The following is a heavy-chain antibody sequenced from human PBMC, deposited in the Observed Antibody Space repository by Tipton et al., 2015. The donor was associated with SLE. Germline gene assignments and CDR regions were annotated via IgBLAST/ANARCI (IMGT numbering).Heavy chain of an antibody. V-gene: IGHV3-33*08. CDR3: ARDNSGWYWFFDF. J-gene: IGHJ4*02. D-gene: IGHD6-19*01. CDR1: GVSISSYG. Sequence: SLRLSCAASGVSISSYGMHWVRQAPGKGLEWVAAIWYDGSNKYYADTVKGRFTISRDNSKSTLYLEMNSLRVEDTAVYYCARDNSGWYWFFDFWGQGTLVTVSS. CDR2: IWYDGSNK.